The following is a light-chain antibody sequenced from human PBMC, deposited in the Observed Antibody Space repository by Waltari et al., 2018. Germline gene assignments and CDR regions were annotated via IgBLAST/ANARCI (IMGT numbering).Light chain of an antibody. CDR1: QSVTTN. V-gene: IGKV3-15*01. J-gene: IGKJ2*01. CDR2: GAS. Sequence: EIVMTQSPATLSVSPGERAILSCRASQSVTTNLAWYQQTPGQAPRLLIYGASTRATDIPARFSGSGSGTEFTLTISSLQSEDCAVYYCHQYNDGPPFNFGQGTKLEIK. CDR3: HQYNDGPPFN.